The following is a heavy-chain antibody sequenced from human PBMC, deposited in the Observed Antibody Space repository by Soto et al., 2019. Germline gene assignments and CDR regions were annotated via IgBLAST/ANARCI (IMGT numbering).Heavy chain of an antibody. V-gene: IGHV3-30*18. CDR1: GFTFSSYG. CDR3: AKELLGYYYYGMDV. Sequence: QVQLVESGGGVVQPGRSLRLSCAASGFTFSSYGMHWVRQAPGKWLEWVAVISYDGSNKYYADSVKGRFTISRDNSKNTLYLQINSLRAEDTAVYYCAKELLGYYYYGMDVWGQGTTVTVSS. D-gene: IGHD2-21*01. J-gene: IGHJ6*02. CDR2: ISYDGSNK.